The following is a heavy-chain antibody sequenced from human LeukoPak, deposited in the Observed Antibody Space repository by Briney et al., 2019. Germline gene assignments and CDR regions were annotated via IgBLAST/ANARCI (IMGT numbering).Heavy chain of an antibody. CDR3: AKDQGSGTIDY. CDR2: ISNDRSNK. J-gene: IGHJ4*02. V-gene: IGHV3-30*18. D-gene: IGHD6-19*01. Sequence: GGSLRLSCAASGFTFSTYSIHWVRRTPGKGLEWVAVISNDRSNKYYADSVKGRFTISRDNSKNTLYLQMNSLRADDTAVYYCAKDQGSGTIDYWSQGTLVTVSS. CDR1: GFTFSTYS.